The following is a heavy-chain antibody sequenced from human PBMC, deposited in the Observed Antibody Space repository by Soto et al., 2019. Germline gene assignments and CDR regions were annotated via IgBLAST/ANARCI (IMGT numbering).Heavy chain of an antibody. V-gene: IGHV1-46*01. CDR1: GYTFTSYY. J-gene: IGHJ6*02. CDR3: ATEYYYYYGMDV. CDR2: INPSGGST. Sequence: VASVKVSCKASGYTFTSYYMHWVRQAPGQGLEWMGIINPSGGSTSYAQKFQGRVTMTEDTSTDTAYMELSSLRSEDTAVYYCATEYYYYYGMDVWGQGTTVTVSS.